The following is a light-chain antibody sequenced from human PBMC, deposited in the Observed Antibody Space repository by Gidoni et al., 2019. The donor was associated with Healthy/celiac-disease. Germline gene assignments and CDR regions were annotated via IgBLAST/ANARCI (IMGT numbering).Light chain of an antibody. J-gene: IGKJ2*01. CDR2: GAS. CDR3: QQNSSWPYT. CDR1: QSVSSN. V-gene: IGKV3-15*01. Sequence: EIVMTQSPATQSVSPGERATLSCRASQSVSSNLAWYQQKPGQAPRLLIYGASTTATGIPARFSGSGSGTEFTLTISSLQSEDFAVYYCQQNSSWPYTFGQGTELEIK.